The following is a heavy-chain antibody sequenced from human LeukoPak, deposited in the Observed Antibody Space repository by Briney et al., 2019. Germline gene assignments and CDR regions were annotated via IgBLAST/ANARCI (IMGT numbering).Heavy chain of an antibody. CDR2: ISYSGNI. Sequence: PSETLSLTCTVSGGSISSSSAYWGWIRQPPGKGLEWIGSISYSGNIYYNPSLKSRVTISVDTSKNQFSLKLSSVTAADTAVYYCARQRRLELPDYWGQGTLVTVSS. V-gene: IGHV4-39*01. J-gene: IGHJ4*02. CDR3: ARQRRLELPDY. D-gene: IGHD3-16*01. CDR1: GGSISSSSAY.